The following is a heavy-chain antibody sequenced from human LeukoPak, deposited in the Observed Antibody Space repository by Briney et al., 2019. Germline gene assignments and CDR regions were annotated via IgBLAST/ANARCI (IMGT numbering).Heavy chain of an antibody. J-gene: IGHJ1*01. D-gene: IGHD3-22*01. CDR3: AYSSAYQQH. V-gene: IGHV4-34*01. Sequence: SETLSLTCAVYRGSFSDFYCSWIRQSPRKGLEWIGEINHSGSTNYNPSLKSRVTISVDTSKNQLSLKLSSLTAADTAVYYCAYSSAYQQHWGQGTLVTVSS. CDR1: RGSFSDFY. CDR2: INHSGST.